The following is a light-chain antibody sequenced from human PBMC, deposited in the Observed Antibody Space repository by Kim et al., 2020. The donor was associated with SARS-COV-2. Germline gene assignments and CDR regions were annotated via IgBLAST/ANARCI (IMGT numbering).Light chain of an antibody. CDR1: SSGVGGYKY. CDR2: EVS. Sequence: SITISCTGTSSGVGGYKYVSWYQQHPGKAPKLVIYEVSNRPSGVSNRFSGSKSGNTASLTISGLQAEDEADYYCSSYIRGSTNYVFGTGTKVTVL. J-gene: IGLJ1*01. CDR3: SSYIRGSTNYV. V-gene: IGLV2-14*01.